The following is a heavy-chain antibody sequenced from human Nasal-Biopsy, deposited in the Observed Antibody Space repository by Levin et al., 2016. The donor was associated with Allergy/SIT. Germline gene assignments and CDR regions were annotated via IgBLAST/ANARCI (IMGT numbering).Heavy chain of an antibody. D-gene: IGHD1-20*01. V-gene: IGHV5-51*01. CDR1: GYSFTSYW. Sequence: GGSLRLSCKGSGYSFTSYWIGWVRQMPGKGLEWMGIIFPSDSDTRYSPSFQGQVTISVDKSISTAYLQWSSLKASDTAMYYCARAVGTSVTGTPGALIDYWGQGTLVTVSS. CDR2: IFPSDSDT. J-gene: IGHJ4*02. CDR3: ARAVGTSVTGTPGALIDY.